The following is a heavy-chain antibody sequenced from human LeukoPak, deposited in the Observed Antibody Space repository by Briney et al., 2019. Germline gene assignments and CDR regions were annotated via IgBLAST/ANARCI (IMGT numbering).Heavy chain of an antibody. Sequence: GGSLRLSCAASGFTINGNWMSWVRQTPGKGLEWVVNIKPDGSQKYYVDSVEGRFTISRDNAQNSLFLQISSLRVEDSAVYYCARDRDSNWYPYLDCWGQGTLVAVSS. V-gene: IGHV3-7*03. CDR3: ARDRDSNWYPYLDC. J-gene: IGHJ4*02. D-gene: IGHD6-13*01. CDR2: IKPDGSQK. CDR1: GFTINGNW.